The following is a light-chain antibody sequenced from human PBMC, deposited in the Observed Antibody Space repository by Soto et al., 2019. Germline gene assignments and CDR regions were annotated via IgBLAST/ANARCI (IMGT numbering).Light chain of an antibody. CDR1: QSIGSW. Sequence: DIQMTQSPSTLSASVGDRVTITFRASQSIGSWLAWYQQKPGKAPKLLIYDVSSLESGVPSRFSGSGSGTEFTLTISSLQPDDFATYYCQHYNSYSEAFGQGTKVDIK. J-gene: IGKJ1*01. CDR3: QHYNSYSEA. CDR2: DVS. V-gene: IGKV1-5*01.